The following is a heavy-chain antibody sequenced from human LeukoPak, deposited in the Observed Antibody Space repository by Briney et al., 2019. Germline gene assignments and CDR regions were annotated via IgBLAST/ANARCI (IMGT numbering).Heavy chain of an antibody. CDR1: GFTFRSYA. CDR3: AKETSSSFDY. D-gene: IGHD6-6*01. J-gene: IGHJ4*02. V-gene: IGHV3-23*01. Sequence: GGSLRLSCAASGFTFRSYAMNWVRQAPGKGLEWVSGISNSGGSTYYADSVKGRFTISRDNSKNTLYLQMNSLRAEDTAVYYCAKETSSSFDYWGQGTLDIVSS. CDR2: ISNSGGST.